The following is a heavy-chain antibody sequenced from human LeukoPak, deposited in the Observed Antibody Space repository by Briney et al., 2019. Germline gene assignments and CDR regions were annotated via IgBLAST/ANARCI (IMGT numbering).Heavy chain of an antibody. Sequence: GGSLRLSCAASGFTFSDYYMSWIRQAPGKGLEWVSYISSSGSTIYYADSVKGRFTISRDNAKNSLYLQMNSLRAEDTAVYYCARGSHDSSGYTAPSFDIWGQGTMVTASS. CDR1: GFTFSDYY. D-gene: IGHD3-22*01. J-gene: IGHJ3*02. V-gene: IGHV3-11*01. CDR3: ARGSHDSSGYTAPSFDI. CDR2: ISSSGSTI.